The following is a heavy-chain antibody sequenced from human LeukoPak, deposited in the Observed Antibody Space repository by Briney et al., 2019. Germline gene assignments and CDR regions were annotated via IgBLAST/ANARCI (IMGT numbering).Heavy chain of an antibody. D-gene: IGHD2-2*01. CDR2: INHSGST. CDR3: ARRPTYQLLKLNAFDI. CDR1: GGSFSGYY. J-gene: IGHJ3*02. V-gene: IGHV4-34*01. Sequence: PSETLSLTCAVYGGSFSGYYWSWIRQPPGKGLEWIGEINHSGSTNYNPSLKSRVAISVDTSKNQFSLKLSSVTAADTAVYYCARRPTYQLLKLNAFDIWGQGTMVTVSS.